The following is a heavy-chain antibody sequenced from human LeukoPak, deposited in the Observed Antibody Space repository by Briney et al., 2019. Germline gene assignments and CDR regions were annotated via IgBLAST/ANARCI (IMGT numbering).Heavy chain of an antibody. CDR2: INPNSGGT. Sequence: ASVKVSCKASGYTFTGYYMHWVRQAAGQGLEWMGWINPNSGGTNYAQKFQGWVTMTRDTSISTAYMELSRLRSDDTAVYYCARDRGYSSSWYGMYYFDYWGQGTLVTVSS. J-gene: IGHJ4*02. D-gene: IGHD6-13*01. CDR1: GYTFTGYY. CDR3: ARDRGYSSSWYGMYYFDY. V-gene: IGHV1-2*04.